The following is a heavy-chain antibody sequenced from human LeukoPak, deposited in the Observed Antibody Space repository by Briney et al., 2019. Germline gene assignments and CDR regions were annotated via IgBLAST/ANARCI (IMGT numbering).Heavy chain of an antibody. D-gene: IGHD2-21*01. CDR2: IIPIFGTA. CDR1: GGTFCSYA. V-gene: IGHV1-69*13. Sequence: ASVKVSCKASGGTFCSYAISWVRQAPGQGLEWMGGIIPIFGTANYAQKFQGRVTITADESTSTAYMELSSLRSEDTAVYYCASALFPEAQFSPFEYWAREPWSPSPQ. J-gene: IGHJ4*02. CDR3: ASALFPEAQFSPFEY.